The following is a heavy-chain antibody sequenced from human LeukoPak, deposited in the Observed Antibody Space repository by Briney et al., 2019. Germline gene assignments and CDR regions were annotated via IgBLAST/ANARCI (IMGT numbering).Heavy chain of an antibody. CDR3: ASLEDFSI. V-gene: IGHV3-74*01. CDR2: INSDGSST. CDR1: GFTFSSYW. J-gene: IGHJ3*02. Sequence: PGGSLRLSCAASGFTFSSYWMHWVRQAPGKGLAWVSRINSDGSSTSYADSVKGRFTISRDNAKNTLYLQMNSLRAEDTAVYYCASLEDFSIWGQGTMVTVSS. D-gene: IGHD3-3*01.